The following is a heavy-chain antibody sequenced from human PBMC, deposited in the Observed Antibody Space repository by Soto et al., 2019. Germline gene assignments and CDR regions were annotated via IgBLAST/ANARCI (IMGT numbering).Heavy chain of an antibody. Sequence: HPGGSLRLSCAASGFTFSSYAMSWVRQAPGKGLEWVSAISGSGGSTYYADSVKGRFTISRDNSKNTLYLQMNSLRAEDTAVYYCAKGLGSSSYFDYWGQGTLVTVSS. D-gene: IGHD6-13*01. J-gene: IGHJ4*02. CDR2: ISGSGGST. CDR1: GFTFSSYA. V-gene: IGHV3-23*01. CDR3: AKGLGSSSYFDY.